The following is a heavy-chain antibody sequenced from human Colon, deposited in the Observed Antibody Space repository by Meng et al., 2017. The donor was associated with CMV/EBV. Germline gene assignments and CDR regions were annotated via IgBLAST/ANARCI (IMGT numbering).Heavy chain of an antibody. V-gene: IGHV1-18*01. D-gene: IGHD1-1*01. Sequence: ASVKVSCKTSGYTFTRNGVTWVRQAPGQGLEWMGWITPYNNYTRFAEKFQDRVRMTTDTSTSTVYTELTRLTSDDTAVYFCAREMERPQHKDAFDFWGQGTMVTVSS. CDR3: AREMERPQHKDAFDF. CDR1: GYTFTRNG. CDR2: ITPYNNYT. J-gene: IGHJ3*01.